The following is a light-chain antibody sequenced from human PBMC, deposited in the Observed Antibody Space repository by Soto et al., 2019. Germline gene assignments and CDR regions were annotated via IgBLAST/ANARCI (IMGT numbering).Light chain of an antibody. CDR2: DAS. CDR3: HQDLNWPLT. Sequence: EIVMTQSPATLSVSPGERATLSCRASQSVGGSLAWYQQKPGQAPRLLIHDASTRATGISARFTGSGSGTECTLNISSLQSEDFAVYSGHQDLNWPLTFGGGTQVEIK. CDR1: QSVGGS. J-gene: IGKJ4*01. V-gene: IGKV3-15*01.